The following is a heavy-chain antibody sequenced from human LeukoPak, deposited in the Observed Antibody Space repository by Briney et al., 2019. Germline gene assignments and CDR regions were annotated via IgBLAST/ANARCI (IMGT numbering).Heavy chain of an antibody. Sequence: SETLSLTCSVSGGSISSYYWSWIRQPPGKGLEWIGYIYYRGNTKYNPPLRSRVTISIDTSKNQFSLKLTSVTAADTAMYYCARPKSAAGTVHDLDAFDVWGQGTMVTVSS. D-gene: IGHD6-13*01. CDR3: ARPKSAAGTVHDLDAFDV. J-gene: IGHJ3*01. CDR1: GGSISSYY. CDR2: IYYRGNT. V-gene: IGHV4-59*08.